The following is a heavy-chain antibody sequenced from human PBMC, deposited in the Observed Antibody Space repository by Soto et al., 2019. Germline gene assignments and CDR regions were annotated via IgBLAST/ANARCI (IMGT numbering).Heavy chain of an antibody. J-gene: IGHJ6*02. Sequence: ASVKVSCKASGYTFTGYYMHWVRQAPGQGLEWMGWINPNSGGTNYAQKFQGWVTMTRDTSISTAYMELSRLRSDDTAVYYCARAIYDFWSGYWDYYYYYGMDVWGQGTTLTVSS. D-gene: IGHD3-3*01. CDR2: INPNSGGT. V-gene: IGHV1-2*04. CDR3: ARAIYDFWSGYWDYYYYYGMDV. CDR1: GYTFTGYY.